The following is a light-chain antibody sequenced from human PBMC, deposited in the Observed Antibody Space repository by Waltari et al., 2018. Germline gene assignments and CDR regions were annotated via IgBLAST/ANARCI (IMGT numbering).Light chain of an antibody. V-gene: IGKV3-11*01. J-gene: IGKJ5*01. Sequence: CRASQSVSSSLAWYQQKPGQAPRLLIYGASNRATGIPARFSGSGSGTDFTLTISSLEPEDSAVYYCQQRITWPPITFGQGTRLEIK. CDR2: GAS. CDR3: QQRITWPPIT. CDR1: QSVSSS.